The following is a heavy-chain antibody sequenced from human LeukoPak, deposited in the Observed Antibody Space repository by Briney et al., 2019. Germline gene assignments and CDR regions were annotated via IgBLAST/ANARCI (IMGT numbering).Heavy chain of an antibody. Sequence: GGSLRLSCAASGFTFSSYWMHWVRQAPGKGLEWVSVIYSGGSTYYADSVKGRFTISRDNSKNTLYLQMNSLRAEDTAVYYCARDPLYYYDSSGYPYYYGMDVWGQGTTVTVSS. D-gene: IGHD3-22*01. V-gene: IGHV3-53*01. CDR3: ARDPLYYYDSSGYPYYYGMDV. J-gene: IGHJ6*02. CDR2: IYSGGST. CDR1: GFTFSSYW.